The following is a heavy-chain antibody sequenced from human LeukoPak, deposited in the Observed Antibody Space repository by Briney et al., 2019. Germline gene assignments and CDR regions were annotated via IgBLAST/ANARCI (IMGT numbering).Heavy chain of an antibody. V-gene: IGHV5-51*01. CDR2: IYPGDSDV. CDR1: GYSLTNYW. Sequence: GESLKISCKTSGYSLTNYWIGWVRQMPGKGLEYMGIIYPGDSDVRYSPSFRGQVTISADKSISTAYLQWSSLKASDTAMYYCARHGSYCSGGSCPFDYWGQGTLVTVSS. J-gene: IGHJ4*02. CDR3: ARHGSYCSGGSCPFDY. D-gene: IGHD2-15*01.